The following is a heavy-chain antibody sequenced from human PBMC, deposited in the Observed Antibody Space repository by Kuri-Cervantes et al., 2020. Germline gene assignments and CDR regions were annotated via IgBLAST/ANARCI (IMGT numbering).Heavy chain of an antibody. D-gene: IGHD3-10*01. V-gene: IGHV3-30*18. CDR2: ISYDGSNK. J-gene: IGHJ3*02. CDR1: GFTFSSYG. CDR3: AKDASLYYDI. Sequence: GESLKISCAASGFTFSSYGMHWVRQAPGKGLEWVAVISYDGSNKYYADSVKGRFTISRDNSTNTLYLQMNSLRAEDTAVYYCAKDASLYYDIWGQGTMVTVSS.